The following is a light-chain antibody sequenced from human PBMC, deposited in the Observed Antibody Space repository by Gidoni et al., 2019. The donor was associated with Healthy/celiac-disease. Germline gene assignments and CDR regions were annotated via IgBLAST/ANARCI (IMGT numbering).Light chain of an antibody. CDR2: GAS. Sequence: EIVLTQSPGTPSLSPGERATLSCRASQSVSSSYLAWYQQKPGQAPRLLIYGASSRATGIPDRFSGSGSGTDFTLTISRLEPEDFAVYYCQQYGSSPRALTFGGETKVEIK. V-gene: IGKV3-20*01. CDR1: QSVSSSY. J-gene: IGKJ4*01. CDR3: QQYGSSPRALT.